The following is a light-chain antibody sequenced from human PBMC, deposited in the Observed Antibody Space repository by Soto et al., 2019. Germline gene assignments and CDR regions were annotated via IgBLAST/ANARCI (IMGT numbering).Light chain of an antibody. CDR1: QSVLYSSNNKNY. Sequence: DIVMTQSPDSLAVSLGERATIDCKSSQSVLYSSNNKNYLAWYQQKPGQPPKLLIYWASTRESGVPDRFSGSGSGTDFTLTISTLQTEYLAVYYCQQYYSTPSIPFGQGHDWRLN. CDR2: WAS. CDR3: QQYYSTPSIP. V-gene: IGKV4-1*01. J-gene: IGKJ5*01.